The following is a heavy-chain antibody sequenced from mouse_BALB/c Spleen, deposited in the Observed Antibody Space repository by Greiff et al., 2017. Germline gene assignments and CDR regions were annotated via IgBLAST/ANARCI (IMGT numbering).Heavy chain of an antibody. CDR1: GFTFSSYG. CDR3: ARHGDYGSSSAWFAY. Sequence: VQLKESGGDLVKPGGSLKLSCAASGFTFSSYGMSWVRQTPDKRLEWVATISSGGSYTYYPDSVKGRFTISRDNAKNTLYLQMSSLKSEDTAMYYCARHGDYGSSSAWFAYWGQGTLVTVSA. V-gene: IGHV5-6*01. CDR2: ISSGGSYT. J-gene: IGHJ3*01. D-gene: IGHD1-1*01.